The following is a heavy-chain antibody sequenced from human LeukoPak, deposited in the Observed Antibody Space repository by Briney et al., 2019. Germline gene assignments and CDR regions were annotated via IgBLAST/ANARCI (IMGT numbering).Heavy chain of an antibody. Sequence: GGSLRLSCAAPGFTFSSYEMHWVRQATGKGLDWVSAIGTAGDTYYPGSVKGRFTISRENAKNSLYLQMNSLRAGDTAVYYCARGVRYSSSWYPIFDYWGQGTLVTVSS. CDR1: GFTFSSYE. CDR2: IGTAGDT. CDR3: ARGVRYSSSWYPIFDY. D-gene: IGHD6-13*01. J-gene: IGHJ4*02. V-gene: IGHV3-13*01.